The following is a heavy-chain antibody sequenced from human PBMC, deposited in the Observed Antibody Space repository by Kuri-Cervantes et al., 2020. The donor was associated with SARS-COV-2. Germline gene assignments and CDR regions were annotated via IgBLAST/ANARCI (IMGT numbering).Heavy chain of an antibody. CDR2: FDPEDGET. J-gene: IGHJ4*02. Sequence: ASVKVSCKVSGYTLTELSMHWVRQAPGKGLEWMGGFDPEDGETIYAQKFQGRVTTTEDTSTDTAYMELSSLRSEDTAVYYCATRPRFLEWLLSYYLDYWGQGTLVTVSS. D-gene: IGHD3-3*01. CDR3: ATRPRFLEWLLSYYLDY. CDR1: GYTLTELS. V-gene: IGHV1-24*01.